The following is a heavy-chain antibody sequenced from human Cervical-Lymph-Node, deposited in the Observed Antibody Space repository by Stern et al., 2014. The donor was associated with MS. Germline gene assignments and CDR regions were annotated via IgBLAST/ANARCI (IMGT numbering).Heavy chain of an antibody. J-gene: IGHJ5*02. V-gene: IGHV1-69*01. CDR3: ALSSETSDRWYSLGYDL. CDR2: IFPVFGTP. CDR1: GGTFSKFP. D-gene: IGHD6-13*01. Sequence: VQLVESGAAVTQPGSSVKVSCKASGGTFSKFPSSWVRQAPGQGLEWMGGIFPVFGTPTYAQEFRGRVTITADVSTSTVYMELSSLRSDDTAVYYCALSSETSDRWYSLGYDLWGQGTLVTVSS.